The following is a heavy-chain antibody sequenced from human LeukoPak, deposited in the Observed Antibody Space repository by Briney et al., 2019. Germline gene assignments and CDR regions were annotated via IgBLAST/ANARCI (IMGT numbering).Heavy chain of an antibody. J-gene: IGHJ4*02. CDR3: AKTARRDSAYDSPFAY. CDR1: GFTFSTYA. CDR2: VRGSGTDT. V-gene: IGHV3-23*01. Sequence: GGSLRLSCAASGFTFSTYAMTWFRQAPGKGLEWVSAVRGSGTDTYYADSVKGRFTISRDNSKNTLYLQMNSLRAEDTAIYYCAKTARRDSAYDSPFAYWGQGTLVTVSS. D-gene: IGHD5-12*01.